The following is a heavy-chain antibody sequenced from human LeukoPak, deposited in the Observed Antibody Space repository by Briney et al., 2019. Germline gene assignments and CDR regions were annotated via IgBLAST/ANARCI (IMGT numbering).Heavy chain of an antibody. CDR1: GFIFSQYG. J-gene: IGHJ3*02. CDR2: ISSSSSYM. Sequence: KPGGSLRLSCAASGFIFSQYGIHWVRQAPGKGLEWVSSISSSSSYMYYADSVKGRFTISRDNAKNSLYLQMNSLRAEDTAVYYCARDEGDAFDIWGQGTMVTVSS. V-gene: IGHV3-21*01. CDR3: ARDEGDAFDI.